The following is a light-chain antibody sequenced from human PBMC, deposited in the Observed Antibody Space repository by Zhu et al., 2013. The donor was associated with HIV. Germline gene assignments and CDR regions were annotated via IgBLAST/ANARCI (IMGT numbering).Light chain of an antibody. Sequence: EIVMTQSPATLSVSPGERVTLSCRASQSVSSNLAWYQQKPGQAPRLLIYGASTRATGIPARFSGSGSGTDFTLTISRLEPEDFAVYYCQQYGSSPRTFGQGTKVEI. V-gene: IGKV3-15*01. CDR3: QQYGSSPRT. J-gene: IGKJ1*01. CDR2: GAS. CDR1: QSVSSN.